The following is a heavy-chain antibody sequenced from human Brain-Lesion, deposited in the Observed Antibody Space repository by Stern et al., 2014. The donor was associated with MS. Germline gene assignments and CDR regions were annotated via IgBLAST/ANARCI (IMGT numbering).Heavy chain of an antibody. Sequence: EVQLLESGGDLVQPGRSLRLSCAAFGFTFDDYAMPWVRQAPGQGLEWVAGISWNSGTIGYADSVKGRFTTSRDNAYSSLYLQMNSLRPEDTALYYCARDITGSSAYFAYWGQGTLVTVSS. CDR3: ARDITGSSAYFAY. CDR2: ISWNSGTI. J-gene: IGHJ4*02. CDR1: GFTFDDYA. V-gene: IGHV3-9*01. D-gene: IGHD1-14*01.